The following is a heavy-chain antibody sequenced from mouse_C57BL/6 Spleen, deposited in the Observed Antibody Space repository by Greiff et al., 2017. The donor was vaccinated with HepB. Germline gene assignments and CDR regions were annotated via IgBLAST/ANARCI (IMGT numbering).Heavy chain of an antibody. D-gene: IGHD1-1*01. J-gene: IGHJ4*01. CDR1: GYTFTDYY. Sequence: EVQLQQSGPELVKPGASVKISCKASGYTFTDYYMNWVKQSHGKSLEWIGDINPNNGGTSYNQKFKGKATLTVDKSSSTAYMELRSLTSEDSAVYYCARAPDYYGSSYPYAMDYWGQGTSVTVSS. V-gene: IGHV1-26*01. CDR3: ARAPDYYGSSYPYAMDY. CDR2: INPNNGGT.